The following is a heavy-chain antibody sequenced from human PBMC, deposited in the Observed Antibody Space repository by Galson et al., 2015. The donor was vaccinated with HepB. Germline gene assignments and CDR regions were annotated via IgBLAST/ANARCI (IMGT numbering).Heavy chain of an antibody. D-gene: IGHD1-1*01. J-gene: IGHJ4*02. CDR3: ARDHHWSPDY. V-gene: IGHV3-48*03. Sequence: SLRLSCAASGFTFSGHEMSWVRQAPGKGLEWLSYISSSGRTTYYAASVKGRFTISRDNARNSLYLQMNSLRAEDTALYYCARDHHWSPDYWGQGTLSPSP. CDR1: GFTFSGHE. CDR2: ISSSGRTT.